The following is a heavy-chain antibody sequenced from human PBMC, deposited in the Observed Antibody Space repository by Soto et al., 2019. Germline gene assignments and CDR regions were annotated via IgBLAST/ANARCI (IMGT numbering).Heavy chain of an antibody. V-gene: IGHV1-18*01. CDR2: ISTYNGDT. CDR3: AREFLDKYGSSEHFDY. J-gene: IGHJ4*02. D-gene: IGHD3-22*01. CDR1: GYTFTRSG. Sequence: GASVKVSCKASGYTFTRSGISWVRQAPGQGLEWMGWISTYNGDTNYAQTFQGRVTMTTDTSASTAYMELSSLRSEETAVYYCAREFLDKYGSSEHFDYWGQGTLVTVSS.